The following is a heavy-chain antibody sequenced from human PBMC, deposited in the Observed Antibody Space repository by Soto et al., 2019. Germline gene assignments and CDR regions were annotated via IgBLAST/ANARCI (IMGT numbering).Heavy chain of an antibody. V-gene: IGHV3-48*03. Sequence: GGSLRLSCAASGFTFSSYEMNWVRQAPGKGLEWVSYISSSGSTIYYADSVKGQFTISRDNAKNSLYLQMNSLRAEDTAVYYCATRPLNYDFWSGYPQPLGYYYGMDVWGQGTTVTVSS. D-gene: IGHD3-3*01. CDR1: GFTFSSYE. CDR3: ATRPLNYDFWSGYPQPLGYYYGMDV. CDR2: ISSSGSTI. J-gene: IGHJ6*02.